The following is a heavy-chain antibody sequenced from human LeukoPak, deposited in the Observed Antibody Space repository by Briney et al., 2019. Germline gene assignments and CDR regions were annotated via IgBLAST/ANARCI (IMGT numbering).Heavy chain of an antibody. CDR2: ISAYNGNT. CDR3: ARERSSGYNDAFDI. Sequence: GASVKVSCKASGYTFTSYGISWVRQAPGQGLEWMGWISAYNGNTNYAPKLQGRVTMTTDTSTSTAYMELRSLRSDDTAVYYCARERSSGYNDAFDIWGQGTMVTVSS. D-gene: IGHD3-22*01. CDR1: GYTFTSYG. V-gene: IGHV1-18*01. J-gene: IGHJ3*02.